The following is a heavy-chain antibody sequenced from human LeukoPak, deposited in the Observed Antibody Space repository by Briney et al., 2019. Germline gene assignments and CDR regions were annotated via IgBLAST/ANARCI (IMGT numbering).Heavy chain of an antibody. CDR1: GGTFSSDA. CDR3: AREREGIAVAGTSFDI. Sequence: SVKVSCKASGGTFSSDAISCVRQAPGQGLEWMGGIIPIFGTANYAQKFQGRVTITADKSTSTAYMELSSLRSEDTAVYYCAREREGIAVAGTSFDIWGQGTMVTVSS. J-gene: IGHJ3*02. D-gene: IGHD6-19*01. CDR2: IIPIFGTA. V-gene: IGHV1-69*06.